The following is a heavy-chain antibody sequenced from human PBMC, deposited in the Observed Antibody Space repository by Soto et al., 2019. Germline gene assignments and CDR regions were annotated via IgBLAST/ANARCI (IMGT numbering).Heavy chain of an antibody. Sequence: QITLKESGPTLVKPTQTLTLTCTFSGFSLSTSGVGVGWIRQPPGKALECLALTYWYDDMRYSPSPKSRLTLTKDTAKKQAFLMMTNMDPVDTATYYSAHTTVFDILTGYRFAFDPLGQRTLVTVSS. CDR2: TYWYDDM. V-gene: IGHV2-5*01. J-gene: IGHJ5*02. CDR3: AHTTVFDILTGYRFAFDP. CDR1: GFSLSTSGVG. D-gene: IGHD3-9*01.